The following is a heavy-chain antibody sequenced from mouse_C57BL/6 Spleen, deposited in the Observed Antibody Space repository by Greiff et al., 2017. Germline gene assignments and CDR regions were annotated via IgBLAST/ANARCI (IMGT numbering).Heavy chain of an antibody. D-gene: IGHD1-1*01. J-gene: IGHJ2*01. CDR2: ISSGGSYT. CDR1: GFTFSSYG. CDR3: ARGITTVESVYFDY. Sequence: EVMLVESGGDLVKPGGSLKLSCAASGFTFSSYGMSWVRQTPDKRLEWVATISSGGSYTYYPDSVKGRFTISRDNAKNTLYLQMSSLKSEDTAMYYCARGITTVESVYFDYWGQGTTLTVSS. V-gene: IGHV5-6*02.